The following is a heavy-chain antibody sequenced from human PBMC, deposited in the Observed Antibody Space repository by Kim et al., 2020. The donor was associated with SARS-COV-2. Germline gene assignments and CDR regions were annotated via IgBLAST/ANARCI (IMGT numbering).Heavy chain of an antibody. CDR2: ISGSGGST. Sequence: GGSLRLSCAASGFTFSSYAMSWVRQAPGKGLEWVSAISGSGGSTYYADSVKGRFTISRDNSKNTLYLQMNSLRAEDTAVYYCAKATRVNYYGSGSWFGAFDIWGEGTMVTVSS. CDR1: GFTFSSYA. V-gene: IGHV3-23*01. D-gene: IGHD3-10*01. CDR3: AKATRVNYYGSGSWFGAFDI. J-gene: IGHJ3*02.